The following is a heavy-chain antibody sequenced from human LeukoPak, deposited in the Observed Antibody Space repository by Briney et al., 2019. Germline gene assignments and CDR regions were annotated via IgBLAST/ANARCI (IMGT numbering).Heavy chain of an antibody. V-gene: IGHV4-39*01. D-gene: IGHD3-3*01. J-gene: IGHJ5*02. CDR3: ARGSDFWSGYHPRYWFDP. Sequence: SETLSLTCTVSGGSISSSTYYWGWIRQPPGKGLEWIGSIYYSGSTYYNPSLKSRVTISVDTSKHQFSLKLSSVTAADTGVYYCARGSDFWSGYHPRYWFDPWGQGTLVTVSS. CDR1: GGSISSSTYY. CDR2: IYYSGST.